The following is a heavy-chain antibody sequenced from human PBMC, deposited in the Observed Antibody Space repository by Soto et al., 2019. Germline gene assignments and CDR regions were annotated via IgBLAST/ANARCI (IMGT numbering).Heavy chain of an antibody. V-gene: IGHV3-30-3*01. CDR2: ISYDGSNK. CDR1: GFTFSSYA. Sequence: QVQLVESGGGVVQPGRSLRLSCAASGFTFSSYAMHWVRQAPGKGLEWVAVISYDGSNKYYADSVKGRFTISRDNSKNTLYLQMNSLRAEDTAVYYCARGFLRQWPIDYWGQGTLVTVSS. J-gene: IGHJ4*02. D-gene: IGHD6-19*01. CDR3: ARGFLRQWPIDY.